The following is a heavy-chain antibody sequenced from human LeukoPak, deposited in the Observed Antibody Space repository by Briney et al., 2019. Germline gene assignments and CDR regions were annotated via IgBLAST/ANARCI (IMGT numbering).Heavy chain of an antibody. Sequence: ASVKVSCKASGYTFTGYYMHWVRQAPGQGLEWMGWINTNTGNPTYAQGFTGRFVFSLDTSVSTAYLQISSLKAEDTAVYYCARGRRYNWNDVYYYYYMDVWGKGTTVTVSS. J-gene: IGHJ6*03. V-gene: IGHV7-4-1*02. CDR3: ARGRRYNWNDVYYYYYMDV. CDR1: GYTFTGYY. D-gene: IGHD1-1*01. CDR2: INTNTGNP.